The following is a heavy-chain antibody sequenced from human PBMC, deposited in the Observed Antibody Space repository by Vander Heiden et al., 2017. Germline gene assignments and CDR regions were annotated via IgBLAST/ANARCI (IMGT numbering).Heavy chain of an antibody. V-gene: IGHV3-9*01. Sequence: EPQVVESGGALVQPGRSLSLSCAVSGLTFEDHVTHWVRQVPGKGLEWVSGIIWKTGMIDYADSVKGRFTVSRDYAKNSLYLQMNNLRTEDTALYYCVKDVRAGGADVWGQGTTVTVS. J-gene: IGHJ6*02. CDR1: GLTFEDHV. CDR2: IIWKTGMI. D-gene: IGHD4-17*01. CDR3: VKDVRAGGADV.